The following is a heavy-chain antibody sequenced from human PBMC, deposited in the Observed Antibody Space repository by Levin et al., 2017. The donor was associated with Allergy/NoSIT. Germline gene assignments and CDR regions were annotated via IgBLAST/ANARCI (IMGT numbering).Heavy chain of an antibody. CDR3: AKAADDNFWSAYSDY. V-gene: IGHV3-23*01. CDR1: GFTFRNYA. Sequence: GGSLRLSCTASGFTFRNYAMSWVRQAPGKGLEWVSAIGGSGSNAYYADSVEGRFTISRDNSKDTVYLQMDSLRAEDTAVYYCAKAADDNFWSAYSDYWGQGTLVSVSS. D-gene: IGHD3-3*01. CDR2: IGGSGSNA. J-gene: IGHJ4*02.